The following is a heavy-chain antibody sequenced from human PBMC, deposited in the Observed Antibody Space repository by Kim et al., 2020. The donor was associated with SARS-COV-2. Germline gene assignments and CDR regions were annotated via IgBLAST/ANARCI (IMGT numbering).Heavy chain of an antibody. CDR1: GWSFNGYY. CDR2: INNSGAT. D-gene: IGHD3-16*01. V-gene: IGHV4-34*01. J-gene: IGHJ4*02. Sequence: SETLSLTCEVYGWSFNGYYWSWIRQPPGKGLEFIGEINNSGATNYNPSLKSRVTISMDTSKKQFSLNLNSVTAADTAVYYCAKVTDFGDYFDYWGQGTLVTVSP. CDR3: AKVTDFGDYFDY.